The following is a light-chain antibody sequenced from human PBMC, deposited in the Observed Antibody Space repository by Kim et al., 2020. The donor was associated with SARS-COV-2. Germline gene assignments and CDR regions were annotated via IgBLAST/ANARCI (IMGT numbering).Light chain of an antibody. V-gene: IGKV3-20*01. Sequence: ERATRSCRASHTVSTRYVAWYQQKPGQAPRLLMYGTSKRATGIPDRFSGSGSGSGTDFTLTINKLEPEDFAVYYCQQYDTSPSWTFGPGTKVEIK. CDR1: HTVSTRY. J-gene: IGKJ1*01. CDR2: GTS. CDR3: QQYDTSPSWT.